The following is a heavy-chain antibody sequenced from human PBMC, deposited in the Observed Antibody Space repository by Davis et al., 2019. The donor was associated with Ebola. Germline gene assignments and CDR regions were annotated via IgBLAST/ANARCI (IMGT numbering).Heavy chain of an antibody. CDR1: GYSFTSYW. D-gene: IGHD4-23*01. CDR3: ARRTAVLSSTVVTGFDY. J-gene: IGHJ4*02. V-gene: IGHV5-51*01. Sequence: GESLKISCKGSGYSFTSYWIGWVRQLPGKGLEWMGIIYPGDSDTVYSPSFQGQVTISVDKSISTAYLQWSGLKASDTAMYYCARRTAVLSSTVVTGFDYWGQGTLVIVSS. CDR2: IYPGDSDT.